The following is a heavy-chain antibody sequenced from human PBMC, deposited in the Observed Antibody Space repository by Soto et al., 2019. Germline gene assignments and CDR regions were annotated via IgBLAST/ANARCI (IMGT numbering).Heavy chain of an antibody. CDR3: ARGRPYGMDV. Sequence: PWGSLRLAGAASVFTGSSYGMHWVRQAPGKGLEWVAVIWYDGSNKYYADSVKGRFTISRDNSKNTLYLQMNSLRAEDTAVYYCARGRPYGMDVWGQGTTVTVSS. J-gene: IGHJ6*02. CDR2: IWYDGSNK. CDR1: VFTGSSYG. V-gene: IGHV3-33*01.